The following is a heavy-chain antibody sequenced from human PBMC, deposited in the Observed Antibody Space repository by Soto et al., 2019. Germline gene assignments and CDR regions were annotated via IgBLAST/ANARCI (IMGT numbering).Heavy chain of an antibody. J-gene: IGHJ6*03. D-gene: IGHD3-16*01. CDR1: GFSLSTGRMG. Sequence: QVTLKESGPVLVKPTETLTLTCTVSGFSLSTGRMGVSWIRQPPGKALEWLGHIFSNDEKSYSTSLESRLTISKDPSKPQGVLTITNGAPVHTATFFCSQITVAGLSVFFGGDLSSYYYAMAVGGKGPPVPLPS. CDR2: IFSNDEK. V-gene: IGHV2-26*01. CDR3: SQITVAGLSVFFGGDLSSYYYAMAV.